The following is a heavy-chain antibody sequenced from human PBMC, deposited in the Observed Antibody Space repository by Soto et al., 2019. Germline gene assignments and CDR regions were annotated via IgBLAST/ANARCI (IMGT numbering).Heavy chain of an antibody. Sequence: QVQLVQSGAEVKKPGSSVKVSCKASGGTFSSYAISWVRQATVQGLEWMGGIIPISGTANYAQKFQGRFTITADESTSTAYMELSSLRSEDTAVYYCARSQGSSTSLEIYYYYYYGMDVWGQGTTVTVSS. CDR1: GGTFSSYA. D-gene: IGHD2-2*01. J-gene: IGHJ6*02. CDR2: IIPISGTA. V-gene: IGHV1-69*01. CDR3: ARSQGSSTSLEIYYYYYYGMDV.